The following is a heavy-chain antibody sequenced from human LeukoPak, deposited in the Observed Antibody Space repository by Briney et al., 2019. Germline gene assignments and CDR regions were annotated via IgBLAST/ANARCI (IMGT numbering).Heavy chain of an antibody. D-gene: IGHD3-3*01. Sequence: ASVKVSCKASGYTFTSYDINWVRQATGQGLEWMGWMNPNSGNTGYAQKFQGRVTMTRNTSISTAYMELSSLRSEDTAVYYCAINEVVIIGDAFDIWGQGTMVTVSS. V-gene: IGHV1-8*01. CDR1: GYTFTSYD. CDR2: MNPNSGNT. CDR3: AINEVVIIGDAFDI. J-gene: IGHJ3*02.